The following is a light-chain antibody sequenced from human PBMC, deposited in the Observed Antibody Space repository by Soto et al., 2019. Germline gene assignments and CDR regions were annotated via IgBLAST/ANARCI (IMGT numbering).Light chain of an antibody. CDR1: QGISNY. CDR2: AAS. CDR3: QKYTNAPRT. V-gene: IGKV1-27*01. Sequence: DIPMTQSPSSLSASVGDTVTITCRASQGISNYLAWYQQKPGQVPNLLIYAASTLQSGVPSRFSGSGSGTDFTLTISSLRPADVATYYCQKYTNAPRTFGPWTKVEI. J-gene: IGKJ1*01.